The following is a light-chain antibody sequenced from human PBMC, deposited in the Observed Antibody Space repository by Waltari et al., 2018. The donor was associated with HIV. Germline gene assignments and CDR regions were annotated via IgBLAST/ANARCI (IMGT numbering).Light chain of an antibody. V-gene: IGLV1-40*01. CDR2: GNS. CDR1: SSTIGAGYD. J-gene: IGLJ3*02. CDR3: QSYDSSLSVWV. Sequence: QSVLTQPPSVSGAPGQRVTISCTGSSSTIGAGYDVHWYQQLPGTAPKLLIYGNSNRPSGVPDRFSGSKSGTSASLAITGPLAEDEADYYCQSYDSSLSVWVFGGGTKLTVL.